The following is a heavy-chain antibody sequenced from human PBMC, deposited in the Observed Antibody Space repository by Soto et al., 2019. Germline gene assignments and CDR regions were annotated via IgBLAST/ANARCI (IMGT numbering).Heavy chain of an antibody. V-gene: IGHV4-34*01. CDR3: ARDPIAADGT. CDR2: IHPSGST. D-gene: IGHD6-13*01. Sequence: PSETLSLTCAVYGESFSGYYCSWTRQAPGKGLEWIGEIHPSGSTHYNPSLKTRVTISLDTSKNQLSLKLSSVTAADTAMYYCARDPIAADGTWGQGTLVTVSS. CDR1: GESFSGYY. J-gene: IGHJ4*02.